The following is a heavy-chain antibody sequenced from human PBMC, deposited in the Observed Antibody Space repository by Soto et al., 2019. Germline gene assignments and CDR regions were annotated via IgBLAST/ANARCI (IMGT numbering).Heavy chain of an antibody. V-gene: IGHV1-8*01. Sequence: QAHLEQSGAELKRPGASVKVSCKASGYTFSDFDINCLRQASGQGPEWMGWMNAKSGDTFFPQRLQGKFNMTWDTSLSTAYMEVGSLTSDDTAIYYCARGNPFNYAGFDVWGQGTTVAVSS. CDR2: MNAKSGDT. CDR1: GYTFSDFD. J-gene: IGHJ6*02. D-gene: IGHD3-16*01. CDR3: ARGNPFNYAGFDV.